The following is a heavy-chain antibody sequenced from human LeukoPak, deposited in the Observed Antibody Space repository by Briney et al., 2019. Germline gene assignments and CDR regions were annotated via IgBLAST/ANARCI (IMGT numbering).Heavy chain of an antibody. CDR1: GGSISSYY. V-gene: IGHV4-59*01. D-gene: IGHD2-21*01. Sequence: SETLSLTCTVPGGSISSYYWSWIRQPPGKGLEWIGYIYYSGSTNYNPSLKSRVTISVDTSKNQFSLKLSSVTAADTAVYYCARDRAYCGGDCYSVTWGQGTLVTVSS. J-gene: IGHJ4*02. CDR3: ARDRAYCGGDCYSVT. CDR2: IYYSGST.